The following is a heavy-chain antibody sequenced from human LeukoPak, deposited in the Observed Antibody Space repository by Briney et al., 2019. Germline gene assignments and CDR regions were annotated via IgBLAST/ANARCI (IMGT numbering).Heavy chain of an antibody. V-gene: IGHV4-61*02. CDR2: IFTSGTT. Sequence: SETLSLTCTVSGGSVSRGTYYWSWIRQPAGKGLEWIGRIFTSGTTYYNPSLRSRLSISLDTSKNQFSLQLRSVTDADTAVYYCARWFGYNYTIGHFYYYGMDVWGQGTTVTVAS. CDR3: ARWFGYNYTIGHFYYYGMDV. J-gene: IGHJ6*02. CDR1: GGSVSRGTYY. D-gene: IGHD1-1*01.